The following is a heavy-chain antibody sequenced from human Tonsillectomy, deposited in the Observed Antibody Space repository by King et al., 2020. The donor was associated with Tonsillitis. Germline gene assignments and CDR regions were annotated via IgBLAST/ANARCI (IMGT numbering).Heavy chain of an antibody. CDR3: ARSVSGSFDY. J-gene: IGHJ4*02. D-gene: IGHD1-26*01. V-gene: IGHV4-39*01. Sequence: QLQESGPGVVKPSETLSLTCTVSGGSISSSDHYWAWIRQPPGKGLEWIGYMYYSGTIFYNPSLNSRITISGGTSENRFSLKFSSVTAADTAVYFCARSVSGSFDYWGQGAPVTVSS. CDR1: GGSISSSDHY. CDR2: MYYSGTI.